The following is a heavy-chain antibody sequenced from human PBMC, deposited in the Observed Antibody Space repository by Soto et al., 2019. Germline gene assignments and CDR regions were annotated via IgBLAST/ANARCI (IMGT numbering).Heavy chain of an antibody. CDR1: GFTFSSYA. J-gene: IGHJ6*02. V-gene: IGHV3-23*01. D-gene: IGHD4-4*01. Sequence: PRGSLRLSCAASGFTFSSYAMSWVRQAPGKGLEWVSAISGSGGSTYYADSVKGRFTISRDNSKNTLYLQMNSLRAEDTAVYYCAKGKAALMTTPYYYYYGMDVWGQGTTVTVSS. CDR2: ISGSGGST. CDR3: AKGKAALMTTPYYYYYGMDV.